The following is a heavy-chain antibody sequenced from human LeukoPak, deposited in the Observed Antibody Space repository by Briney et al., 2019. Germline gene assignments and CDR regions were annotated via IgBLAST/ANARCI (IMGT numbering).Heavy chain of an antibody. CDR3: ARSDIVVVPAAISWFDP. J-gene: IGHJ5*02. CDR2: ISSSSSYI. D-gene: IGHD2-2*02. V-gene: IGHV3-21*01. Sequence: PGGSLRLSCAASGFTFSSYSMTWVRQAPGKGLEWVSSISSSSSYIYYADSVKGRFTISRDNAKNSLYLQMNSLRAEDTAVYYCARSDIVVVPAAISWFDPWGQGTLVTVSS. CDR1: GFTFSSYS.